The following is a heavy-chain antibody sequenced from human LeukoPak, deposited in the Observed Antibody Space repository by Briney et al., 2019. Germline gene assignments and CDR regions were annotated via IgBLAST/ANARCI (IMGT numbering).Heavy chain of an antibody. J-gene: IGHJ4*02. CDR1: GDSISRTNYY. V-gene: IGHV4-39*01. Sequence: SETLSLTCTVSGDSISRTNYYWGWIRQPPGKGLEWIGSIYYSGITYYNPSLKSRVTISVDTSKNQFSLNLSSVTAADTAVYYCARDYRNYYFDYWGQGTPVTVSS. CDR3: ARDYRNYYFDY. D-gene: IGHD4-11*01. CDR2: IYYSGIT.